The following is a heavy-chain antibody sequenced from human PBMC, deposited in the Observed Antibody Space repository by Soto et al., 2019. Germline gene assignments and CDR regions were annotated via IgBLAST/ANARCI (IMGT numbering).Heavy chain of an antibody. J-gene: IGHJ4*02. V-gene: IGHV4-39*02. CDR1: GGSISNTNYY. Sequence: QLQLQESGPGLVKPSETLSLTCTVSGGSISNTNYYWGWIRQPPGKGLEWIGSIYYSGSTFYNPSLTSRVTISVDTSKNHFSPKLTSVTAPDTAVYYCASSGGDYAGPFDYWGQGTLVTVSS. D-gene: IGHD4-17*01. CDR2: IYYSGST. CDR3: ASSGGDYAGPFDY.